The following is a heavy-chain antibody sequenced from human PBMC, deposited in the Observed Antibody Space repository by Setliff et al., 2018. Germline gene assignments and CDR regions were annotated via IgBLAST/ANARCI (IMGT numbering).Heavy chain of an antibody. Sequence: PGGSLRLSCVASGFAFDDYGMNWVRQGPGKRLEWVAGLYWNGGGTGYADSVKGRFTISRDNAKNSLYLQMNSLRVEDTALYYCARAGATLTTSYYYMDVWGKGTTVTVSS. CDR3: ARAGATLTTSYYYMDV. V-gene: IGHV3-20*04. J-gene: IGHJ6*03. D-gene: IGHD4-17*01. CDR1: GFAFDDYG. CDR2: LYWNGGGT.